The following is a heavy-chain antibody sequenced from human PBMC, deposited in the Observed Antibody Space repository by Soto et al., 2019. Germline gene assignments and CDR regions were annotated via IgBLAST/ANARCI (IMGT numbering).Heavy chain of an antibody. J-gene: IGHJ4*02. CDR3: ARDGRTVTTLGFDY. CDR1: GGSISSSNW. D-gene: IGHD1-7*01. CDR2: IYHSGST. V-gene: IGHV4-4*02. Sequence: SETLSLTCAVSGGSISSSNWWSWVRQPPGKGLEWIGEIYHSGSTNYNPSLKSRVTISVDKSKNQFSLKLSSVTAADTAVYYCARDGRTVTTLGFDYWGPGTLVTVSS.